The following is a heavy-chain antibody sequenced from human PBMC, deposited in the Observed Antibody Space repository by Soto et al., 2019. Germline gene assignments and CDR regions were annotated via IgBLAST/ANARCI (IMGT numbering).Heavy chain of an antibody. Sequence: QVQPVQSGAEVKKPGASVKISCKASGYIFSSYSLHWVRQAPGQGLEWMGIINPSGDGTTYAQKFQGRVTMTRDTSTNTVYMELGSLKSEDTAVYYCARPQIGGSYWGGIGMDVWGQGTTVTVSS. J-gene: IGHJ6*02. CDR2: INPSGDGT. D-gene: IGHD1-26*01. V-gene: IGHV1-46*01. CDR3: ARPQIGGSYWGGIGMDV. CDR1: GYIFSSYS.